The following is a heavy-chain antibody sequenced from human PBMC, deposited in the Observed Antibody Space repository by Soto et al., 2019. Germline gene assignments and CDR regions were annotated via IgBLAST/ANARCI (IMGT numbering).Heavy chain of an antibody. CDR1: GDSVSSNSAA. J-gene: IGHJ6*02. Sequence: QTLSLTCAISGDSVSSNSAAWNWIRQSPSRGLEWLGRTYYRSKWYNDYAVSVKSRITINPDTSKNQFSLQLNSVTPEDTAVYYCARALRPYSSGWYREYYGMDVWGQGTTVTVSS. CDR2: TYYRSKWYN. CDR3: ARALRPYSSGWYREYYGMDV. V-gene: IGHV6-1*01. D-gene: IGHD6-19*01.